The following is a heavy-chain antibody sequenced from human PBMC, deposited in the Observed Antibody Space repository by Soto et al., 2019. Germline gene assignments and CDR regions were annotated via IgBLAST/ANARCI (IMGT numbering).Heavy chain of an antibody. J-gene: IGHJ5*02. D-gene: IGHD1-7*01. CDR2: ISAYNGNT. CDR1: GYTFTSYG. V-gene: IGHV1-18*01. CDR3: AREYLELRSSYNWFDP. Sequence: GASVKVSCKASGYTFTSYGISWVRQAPGQGLEWMGWISAYNGNTNYAQKLQGRVTMTTGTSTSTAYMELRSLRSDDTAVYYCAREYLELRSSYNWFDPWGQGTLVTVSS.